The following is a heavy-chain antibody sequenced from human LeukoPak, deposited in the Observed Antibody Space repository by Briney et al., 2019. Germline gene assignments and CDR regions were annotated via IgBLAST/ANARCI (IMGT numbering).Heavy chain of an antibody. D-gene: IGHD2/OR15-2a*01. CDR2: ISYDGSNK. CDR3: ANFFAAVNDY. Sequence: PGRSLTLSCTACGVTFSSYDMHGLRQAPGKGLEWVAVISYDGSNKYYADSVKARFTISRDNSKNTLYLQMNSLRAEDTAVYYCANFFAAVNDYWGQGTLVTVSS. V-gene: IGHV3-30*04. J-gene: IGHJ4*02. CDR1: GVTFSSYD.